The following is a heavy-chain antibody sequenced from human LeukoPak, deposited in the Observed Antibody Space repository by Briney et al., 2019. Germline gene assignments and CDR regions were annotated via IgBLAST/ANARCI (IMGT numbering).Heavy chain of an antibody. CDR3: ARGDYYGSGTYYKKTVDY. J-gene: IGHJ4*02. CDR2: ISAYNGNT. V-gene: IGHV1-18*01. CDR1: GYTFTSYG. Sequence: ASVKVSCKASGYTFTSYGISWVRQAPGQGLEWMGWISAYNGNTNYAQKLQGRVTMTTDTSTSTAYMELRSLRSDDTAVYYCARGDYYGSGTYYKKTVDYWGQGTLVTVSS. D-gene: IGHD3-10*01.